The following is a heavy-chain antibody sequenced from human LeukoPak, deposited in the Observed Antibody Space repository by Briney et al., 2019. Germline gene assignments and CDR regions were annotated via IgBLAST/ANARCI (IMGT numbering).Heavy chain of an antibody. CDR3: AKGVVAPPPYFDY. CDR1: GFIFSNYG. D-gene: IGHD2-21*01. CDR2: IRFDRTIT. Sequence: GGSLRLSCAASGFIFSNYGMHWVRQAPGKGLEWVAFIRFDRTITAYADSVKGRFTVSRDDSASTLFVQMNSLTVDDTAVYYCAKGVVAPPPYFDYWGQGTLVTVSS. J-gene: IGHJ4*02. V-gene: IGHV3-30*02.